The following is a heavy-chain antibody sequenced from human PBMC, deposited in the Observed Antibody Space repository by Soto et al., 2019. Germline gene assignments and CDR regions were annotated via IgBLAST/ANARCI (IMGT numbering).Heavy chain of an antibody. CDR3: ARHVAIAVAGYLDY. Sequence: SETLSLTCAVYGGSISSSSYYWGWIRQPPGKGLEWIGSIYYSGSTYYNPSLKSRVTISVDTSKNQFSLKLSSVTAADTAVYYCARHVAIAVAGYLDYWGQGTLVTVSS. CDR2: IYYSGST. CDR1: GGSISSSSYY. J-gene: IGHJ4*02. D-gene: IGHD6-19*01. V-gene: IGHV4-39*01.